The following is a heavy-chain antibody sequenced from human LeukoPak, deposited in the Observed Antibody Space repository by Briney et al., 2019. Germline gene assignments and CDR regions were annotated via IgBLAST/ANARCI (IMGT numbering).Heavy chain of an antibody. V-gene: IGHV4-39*01. J-gene: IGHJ4*02. CDR3: ARHPYSSGYYYLLDY. CDR1: GGSISSSSYY. D-gene: IGHD3-22*01. Sequence: SETLSLTCTVSGGSISSSSYYWGWIRQPPGKGLEWIGSIYCSGSTYYNPSLKSRVTISVDTSKNQFSLKLSSVTAADTAVYYCARHPYSSGYYYLLDYWGQGTLVTVSS. CDR2: IYCSGST.